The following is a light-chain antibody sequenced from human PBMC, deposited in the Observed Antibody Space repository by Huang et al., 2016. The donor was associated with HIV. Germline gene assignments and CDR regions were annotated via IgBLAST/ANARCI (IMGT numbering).Light chain of an antibody. J-gene: IGKJ5*01. CDR2: GAS. CDR1: QSVTS. V-gene: IGKV3-15*01. Sequence: EIVMTQSPATLSVSPGERATLSCRASQSVTSLAWYQQKPGQTPRLLIYGASTRATGMPARFSGSGSGTDFTLTISSLQSEDFAVYYCQQYNNWPSITFGQGTRLEIK. CDR3: QQYNNWPSIT.